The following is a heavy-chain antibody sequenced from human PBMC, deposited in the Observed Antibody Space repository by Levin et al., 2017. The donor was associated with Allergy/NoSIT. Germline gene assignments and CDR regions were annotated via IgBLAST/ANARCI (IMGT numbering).Heavy chain of an antibody. CDR2: IYYSGST. CDR1: GGSISSYY. Sequence: SETLSLTCTVSGGSISSYYWSWIRQPPGKGLEWIGYIYYSGSTNYNPSLKSRVTISVDTSKNQFSLKLSSVTAADTAMYYCARADSSGWYFDHWGQGTLVTVSS. D-gene: IGHD6-19*01. J-gene: IGHJ4*02. CDR3: ARADSSGWYFDH. V-gene: IGHV4-59*08.